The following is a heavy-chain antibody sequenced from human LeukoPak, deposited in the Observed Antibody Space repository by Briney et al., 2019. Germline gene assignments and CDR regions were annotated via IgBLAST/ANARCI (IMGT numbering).Heavy chain of an antibody. J-gene: IGHJ5*02. CDR1: GGSISSGSHY. D-gene: IGHD3-10*01. V-gene: IGHV4-61*02. Sequence: SETLSLTCTVSGGSISSGSHYWSWIRQPAGKGLEWIGRIYTSGSTNYNPSLKSRVTISVDTSKNQFSLKLSSVTAADTAVYYCARTGSGSGNNRFWFDPWGQGTLVTVSS. CDR2: IYTSGST. CDR3: ARTGSGSGNNRFWFDP.